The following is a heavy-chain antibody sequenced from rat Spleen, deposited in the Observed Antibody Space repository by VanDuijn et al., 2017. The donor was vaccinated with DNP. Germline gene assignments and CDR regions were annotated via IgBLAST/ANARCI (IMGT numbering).Heavy chain of an antibody. CDR1: GFSITSNY. V-gene: IGHV3-1*01. CDR3: ARWSDYFDY. Sequence: EVQLQESGPGLMKPSQSLSLTCSVTGFSITSNYWAWIRKLPGNKMEWIGYINYSGSTGYNPSLKSRISITRDTSRNQFFLQLNSVTTEDTATYYCARWSDYFDYWGQGVMVTVSS. J-gene: IGHJ2*01. CDR2: INYSGST.